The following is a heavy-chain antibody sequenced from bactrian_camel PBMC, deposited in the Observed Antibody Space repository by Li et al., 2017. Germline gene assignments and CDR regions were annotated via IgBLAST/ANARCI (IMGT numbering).Heavy chain of an antibody. D-gene: IGHD5*01. V-gene: IGHV3S6*01. CDR1: GFNLKIASM. J-gene: IGHJ4*01. CDR3: VLGVSAST. Sequence: VQLVESGGGLVQPGGSLRLSCVASGFNLKIASMMSWVRQAPGKELEWVSGVEADDMTPYYQESVKGRLTISRDNAKTTMYLQMNSLKSEDTALYYCVLGVSASTWGQGTQVTVS. CDR2: VEADDMTP.